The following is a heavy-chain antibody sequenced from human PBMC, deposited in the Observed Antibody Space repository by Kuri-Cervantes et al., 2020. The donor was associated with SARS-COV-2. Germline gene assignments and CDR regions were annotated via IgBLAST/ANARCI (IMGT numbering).Heavy chain of an antibody. J-gene: IGHJ2*01. CDR1: GFTFSSYA. Sequence: GSLRLSCAASGFTFSSYAMHWARQAPGKGLEYVSAISSNGGSTYYANSVKGRFTISRDNSKNTLYLQMGSLGAEDMAVYYCARGPRSGTTVGYFDLWGRGTLVTVSS. CDR2: ISSNGGST. V-gene: IGHV3-64*01. CDR3: ARGPRSGTTVGYFDL. D-gene: IGHD4-17*01.